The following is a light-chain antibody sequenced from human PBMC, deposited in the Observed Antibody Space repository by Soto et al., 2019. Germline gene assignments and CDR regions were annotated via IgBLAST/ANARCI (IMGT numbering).Light chain of an antibody. CDR3: QQYNSYSPYT. CDR1: QTISSW. CDR2: KAS. J-gene: IGKJ2*01. Sequence: DIQMTQSPSPLSASVGDRVTITCRASQTISSWLAWYQQKPGKAPRLLIYKASSLESGVPSRFSGSGSGTEFTLTISSLQPDDFATYYCQQYNSYSPYTFGQGTKLEI. V-gene: IGKV1-5*03.